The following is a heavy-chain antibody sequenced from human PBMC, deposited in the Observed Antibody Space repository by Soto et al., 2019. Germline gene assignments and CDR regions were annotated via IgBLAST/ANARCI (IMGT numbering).Heavy chain of an antibody. CDR3: AKAVRGSGSSGFDY. J-gene: IGHJ4*02. CDR1: GFAFSSYA. D-gene: IGHD3-10*01. Sequence: GGSLSLSCAASGFAFSSYAMSWVRQAPGKGLEWVSAISGSGGSTYYADSVKGRFTISRDNSKNTLYLQMNSLRAEDTAVYYCAKAVRGSGSSGFDYWGQGTLVTVSS. V-gene: IGHV3-23*01. CDR2: ISGSGGST.